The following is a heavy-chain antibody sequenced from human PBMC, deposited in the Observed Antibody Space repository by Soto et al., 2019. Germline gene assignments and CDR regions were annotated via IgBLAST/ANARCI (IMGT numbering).Heavy chain of an antibody. CDR2: ISYDGSNK. Sequence: SLRLSCAASGFTFSSYAMHWVRQAPGKGLEWVAVISYDGSNKYYADSVKGRFTISRDNSKNTLYLQMNSLRAEDTAVYYCARGPRAPPYSSGWYPLDYWGQGTPVTVSS. CDR1: GFTFSSYA. CDR3: ARGPRAPPYSSGWYPLDY. V-gene: IGHV3-30-3*01. D-gene: IGHD6-19*01. J-gene: IGHJ4*02.